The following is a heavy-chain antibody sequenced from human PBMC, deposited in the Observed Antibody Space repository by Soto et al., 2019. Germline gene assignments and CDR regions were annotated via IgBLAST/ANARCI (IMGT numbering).Heavy chain of an antibody. Sequence: SVKVSCKASGYTFTSYYMHWVRQAPGQGLEWMGIINPSGGSTSYAQKFQGRVTMTRDTSTSTVYMELSSLRSEDTAVYYCARDLRLVRLSSEQEGASPMRVGGLGMDVWGKGTTVTVSS. CDR1: GYTFTSYY. V-gene: IGHV1-46*03. D-gene: IGHD6-19*01. CDR3: ARDLRLVRLSSEQEGASPMRVGGLGMDV. J-gene: IGHJ6*04. CDR2: INPSGGST.